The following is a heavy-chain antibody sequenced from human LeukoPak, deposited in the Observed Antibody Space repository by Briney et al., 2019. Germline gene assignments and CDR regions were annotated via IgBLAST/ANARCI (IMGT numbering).Heavy chain of an antibody. J-gene: IGHJ4*02. CDR3: AREGGSAAPGRFDY. CDR1: GINFRSSG. CDR2: IQNDGSDK. D-gene: IGHD6-13*01. V-gene: IGHV3-30*02. Sequence: PGGSLRLSCAASGINFRSSGMHWVRQAPGKGLEWVTFIQNDGSDKSYAASVQGRFTISRDNSKNTVYLHMNSLRADDTAHYYCAREGGSAAPGRFDYWGQGTLVTVSS.